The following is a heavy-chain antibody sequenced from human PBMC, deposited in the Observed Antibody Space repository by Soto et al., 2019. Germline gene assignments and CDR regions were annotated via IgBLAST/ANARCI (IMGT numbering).Heavy chain of an antibody. CDR1: GGSISSYY. Sequence: PSETLSLTCTVSGGSISSYYWSWIRQPPGKGLEWIGYIYYSGSTNYNPSLKSRVTISVDTSKNLFSLKLSSVTAADTAVYYCARTITGTTAAYYYYGMDVWGQGTTVTVSS. CDR2: IYYSGST. D-gene: IGHD1-7*01. CDR3: ARTITGTTAAYYYYGMDV. J-gene: IGHJ6*02. V-gene: IGHV4-59*01.